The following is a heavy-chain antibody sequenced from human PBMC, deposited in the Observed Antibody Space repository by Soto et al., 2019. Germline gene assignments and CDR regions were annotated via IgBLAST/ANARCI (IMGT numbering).Heavy chain of an antibody. Sequence: PGGSLRLSCAASGFTFSSYAMHWVRQAPGKGLEWVAVISYDGSNKYYADSVKGRFTISRDNSKNTLYLQMNSLRAEDTAVYYCARDGSSGWIDYWGQGTLVTVS. D-gene: IGHD6-19*01. V-gene: IGHV3-30-3*01. CDR2: ISYDGSNK. J-gene: IGHJ4*02. CDR3: ARDGSSGWIDY. CDR1: GFTFSSYA.